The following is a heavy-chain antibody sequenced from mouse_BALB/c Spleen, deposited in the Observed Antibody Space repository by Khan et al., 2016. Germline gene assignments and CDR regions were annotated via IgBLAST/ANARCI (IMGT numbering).Heavy chain of an antibody. V-gene: IGHV5-17*02. D-gene: IGHD2-4*01. CDR3: APSDYDYAMDY. CDR2: ISRDSTTI. CDR1: GFTFSSFG. J-gene: IGHJ4*01. Sequence: EVKRGEPGGGLVQPGGSRKLSCVASGFTFSSFGMHWIRQAPEKGLEWVAYISRDSTTIYYADTVRGRFTISRDNPKNTLFLQMTSLRSDDTAMCYCAPSDYDYAMDYWGHGTSVTVSS.